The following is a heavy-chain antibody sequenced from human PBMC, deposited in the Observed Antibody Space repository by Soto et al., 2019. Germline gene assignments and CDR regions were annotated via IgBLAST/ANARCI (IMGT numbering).Heavy chain of an antibody. CDR1: GGSFSGYY. D-gene: IGHD3-10*01. CDR2: INHSGST. V-gene: IGHV4-34*01. CDR3: ARGSSGYYYGSGSYYPPFYYYYMDV. Sequence: ASETLSLTCAVYGGSFSGYYWSWIRQPPGKGLEWIGEINHSGSTNYNPSLKSRVTISVDTSKNQFSLKLSSVTAADTAVYYCARGSSGYYYGSGSYYPPFYYYYMDVWGKGTTVTVSS. J-gene: IGHJ6*03.